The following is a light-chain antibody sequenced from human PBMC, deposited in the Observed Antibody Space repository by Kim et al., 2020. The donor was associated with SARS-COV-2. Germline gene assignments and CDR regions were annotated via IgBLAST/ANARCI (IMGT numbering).Light chain of an antibody. CDR1: SSNIGAGYD. CDR2: GNS. V-gene: IGLV1-40*01. CDR3: QSYDSSLSGSV. J-gene: IGLJ3*02. Sequence: QRVTITCTGGSSNIGAGYDVHWYQQLPGTAPKLLIYGNSNRPSGVPDRFSGSKSGTSASLAITGLQAEDEADYYCQSYDSSLSGSVFGGGTQLTVL.